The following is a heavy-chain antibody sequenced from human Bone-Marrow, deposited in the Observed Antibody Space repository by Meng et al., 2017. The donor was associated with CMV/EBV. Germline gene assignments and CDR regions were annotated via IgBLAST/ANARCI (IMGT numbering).Heavy chain of an antibody. D-gene: IGHD4-17*01. CDR2: ISYDGSNK. CDR1: GFTFSSYA. V-gene: IGHV3-30*04. CDR3: AKDYGDYRAYYFDN. J-gene: IGHJ4*02. Sequence: LSLTCAASGFTFSSYAMHWVRQAPGKGLEWVAVISYDGSNKYYADSVKGRFTISRDSSKNTLYLQMNSLRGEDTALYYCAKDYGDYRAYYFDNWGQGTLVTVSS.